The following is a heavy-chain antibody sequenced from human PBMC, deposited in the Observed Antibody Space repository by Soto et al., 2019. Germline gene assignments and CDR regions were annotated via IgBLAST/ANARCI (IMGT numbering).Heavy chain of an antibody. CDR3: ARDRETTVVTPTRYWYFDL. V-gene: IGHV1-69*08. CDR2: IIPILGIA. D-gene: IGHD4-17*01. Sequence: QVQLVQSGAEVKKPGSSVKVSCKASGGTFSSYTISWVRQAPGQGLEWMGRIIPILGIANYAQKFQGRVTITADKSTSTAYMELSSLRSEDTAVYYCARDRETTVVTPTRYWYFDLWGRGTLVTVSS. J-gene: IGHJ2*01. CDR1: GGTFSSYT.